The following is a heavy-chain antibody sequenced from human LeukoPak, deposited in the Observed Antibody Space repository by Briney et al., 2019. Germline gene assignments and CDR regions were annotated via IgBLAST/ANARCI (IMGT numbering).Heavy chain of an antibody. V-gene: IGHV4-34*01. CDR2: INHSGST. CDR1: GGSFSGYY. J-gene: IGHJ3*02. Sequence: PSETLSLTCAVYGGSFSGYYWSWIRQPPGKGLEWIGEINHSGSTNYNPSLKSRVTISVDTSKNQFSLKLSSVTAADTAVYYCARHVYITILGVVIGAFDIWGQGTMVTVSS. CDR3: ARHVYITILGVVIGAFDI. D-gene: IGHD3-3*01.